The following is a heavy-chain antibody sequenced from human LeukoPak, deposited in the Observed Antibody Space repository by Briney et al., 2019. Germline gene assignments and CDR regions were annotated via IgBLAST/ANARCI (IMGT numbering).Heavy chain of an antibody. D-gene: IGHD3-3*01. V-gene: IGHV1-2*02. J-gene: IGHJ5*02. CDR3: AIDGLDYDFSGKYNWFDP. Sequence: GASVKVSCKASGYTFTGYYMHWVRQAPGQGLEWMGWINPNSGGTNYAQKLQGRVTMTTDTSTTTAYMELRSLRSDDTAVYYCAIDGLDYDFSGKYNWFDPWGQGTLVTVSS. CDR1: GYTFTGYY. CDR2: INPNSGGT.